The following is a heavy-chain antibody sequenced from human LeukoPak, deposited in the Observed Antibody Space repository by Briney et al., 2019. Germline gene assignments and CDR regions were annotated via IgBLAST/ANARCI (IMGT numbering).Heavy chain of an antibody. Sequence: GGSLRLSCAASGFTFSSYWMSWVRQAPGKGLEWVANIKQDGSEKYYVDSVKGRFTISRDNAKNSLYLQMNSLRAEDTAVYYCARRAELAAAYYYYYYMDVWGKGTTVTVSS. J-gene: IGHJ6*03. V-gene: IGHV3-7*01. CDR2: IKQDGSEK. D-gene: IGHD5-24*01. CDR1: GFTFSSYW. CDR3: ARRAELAAAYYYYYYMDV.